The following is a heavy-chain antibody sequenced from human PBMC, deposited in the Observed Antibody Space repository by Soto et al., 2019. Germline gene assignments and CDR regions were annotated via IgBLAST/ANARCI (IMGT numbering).Heavy chain of an antibody. Sequence: GGSLRLSCAASGFTFSSYWMSWVRQAPGKGLEWVANIKQDGSEKYYVDSVKGRFTISRDNAKNSLYLQMNSLRAEDTAVYYCARGGGIVVVPAAVKYYYYMDVWGKGTTVTVSS. V-gene: IGHV3-7*01. J-gene: IGHJ6*03. CDR2: IKQDGSEK. CDR1: GFTFSSYW. CDR3: ARGGGIVVVPAAVKYYYYMDV. D-gene: IGHD2-2*01.